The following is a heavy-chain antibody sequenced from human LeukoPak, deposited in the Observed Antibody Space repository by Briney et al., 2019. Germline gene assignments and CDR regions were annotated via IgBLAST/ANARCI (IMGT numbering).Heavy chain of an antibody. CDR2: INSDGSST. J-gene: IGHJ4*02. CDR1: GFTFSSYW. CDR3: ARDQHSSSWYIDY. Sequence: GGSLRLSCAASGFTFSSYWMHWVRQAPGKGLVWVSRINSDGSSTSYADSVKGRFAISRDNAKNTLYLQMNSLRAEDTAVYYCARDQHSSSWYIDYWGQGTLVTVSS. V-gene: IGHV3-74*01. D-gene: IGHD6-13*01.